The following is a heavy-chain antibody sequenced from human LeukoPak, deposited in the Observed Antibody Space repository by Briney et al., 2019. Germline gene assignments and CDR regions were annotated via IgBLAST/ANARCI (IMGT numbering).Heavy chain of an antibody. D-gene: IGHD3-3*01. CDR2: ISSSSSYI. CDR3: VRDQNKWEPLLEY. Sequence: GGSLRLSCAASGFTFSSYSMNWVRQAPGKGLEWVSSISSSSSYISYADSVKGRFTISRDNAKNSLYLQMNSLRAEDTAIYYCVRDQNKWEPLLEYWGQGTLVTVSS. CDR1: GFTFSSYS. J-gene: IGHJ4*02. V-gene: IGHV3-21*01.